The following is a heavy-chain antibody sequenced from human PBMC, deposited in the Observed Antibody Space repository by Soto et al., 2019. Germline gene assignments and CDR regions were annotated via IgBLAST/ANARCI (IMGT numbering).Heavy chain of an antibody. Sequence: GGSLRLSCAASGFTFSSYAMSWVRQAPGKGLEWVSAISGSGGSTYYADSVKGRFTISRDNSKNTLYLQMNSLRAEDTAVYYCAKDLGYGDSKLYDYWGQGTLVTVSS. CDR3: AKDLGYGDSKLYDY. J-gene: IGHJ4*02. D-gene: IGHD4-17*01. V-gene: IGHV3-23*01. CDR2: ISGSGGST. CDR1: GFTFSSYA.